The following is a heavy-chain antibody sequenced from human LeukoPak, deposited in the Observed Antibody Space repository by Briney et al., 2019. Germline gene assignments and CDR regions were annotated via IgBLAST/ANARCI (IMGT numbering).Heavy chain of an antibody. Sequence: PGGSLRLSCAASGFTFSDYYMSWIRQAPGKGLEWVSYISSSGSTIEYADSVKGRCTISRDNAKNSLYLQMNSLRAEDTAVYYCARFSTDWLPYNDHWGQGTLVTVSS. J-gene: IGHJ4*02. CDR3: ARFSTDWLPYNDH. V-gene: IGHV3-11*01. CDR1: GFTFSDYY. D-gene: IGHD3/OR15-3a*01. CDR2: ISSSGSTI.